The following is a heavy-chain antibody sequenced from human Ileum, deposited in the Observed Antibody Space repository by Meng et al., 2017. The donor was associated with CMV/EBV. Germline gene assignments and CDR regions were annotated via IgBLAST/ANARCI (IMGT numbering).Heavy chain of an antibody. Sequence: QVQLVQSGAEVKKPGASVKVSCTASGYTFTSNTMHWVRQAPGQGLEWMGWINAGDGFTKYSKKFQGRVTITSDTSANTAYMEMSSLRSEYSAVYYCAREVAVAGHFDYWGQGTLVTVSS. CDR2: INAGDGFT. CDR3: AREVAVAGHFDY. CDR1: GYTFTSNT. J-gene: IGHJ4*02. D-gene: IGHD6-19*01. V-gene: IGHV1-3*01.